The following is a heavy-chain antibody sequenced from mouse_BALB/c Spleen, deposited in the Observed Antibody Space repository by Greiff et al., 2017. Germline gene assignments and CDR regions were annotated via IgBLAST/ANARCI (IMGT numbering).Heavy chain of an antibody. CDR2: ISDGGSYT. Sequence: EVKLVESGGGLVQPGGSLKLSCAASGFTFSDYYLYWVRQTPERRLEWVATISDGGSYTYYPDSVKGRFTISRDNAKNNLYLQMSSLKSEDTAMYYCERAGYYGSALAYWGQGTLVTVAA. CDR1: GFTFSDYY. V-gene: IGHV5-4*02. D-gene: IGHD1-1*01. CDR3: ERAGYYGSALAY. J-gene: IGHJ3*01.